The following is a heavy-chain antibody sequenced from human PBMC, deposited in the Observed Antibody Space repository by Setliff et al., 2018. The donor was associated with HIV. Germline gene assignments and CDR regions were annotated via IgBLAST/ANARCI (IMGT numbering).Heavy chain of an antibody. V-gene: IGHV4-38-2*02. Sequence: SETLSLTCTVSGDSISSDFYWGWSRQPPGKGLEWIGSIYHSGSTYYNPSLKSRVTISVDTSKNQFSLKMTSMTAADTATYYCAHFNNFRAVYFDSWGQGTLVTVSS. CDR1: GDSISSDFY. J-gene: IGHJ4*02. CDR3: AHFNNFRAVYFDS. CDR2: IYHSGST. D-gene: IGHD4-4*01.